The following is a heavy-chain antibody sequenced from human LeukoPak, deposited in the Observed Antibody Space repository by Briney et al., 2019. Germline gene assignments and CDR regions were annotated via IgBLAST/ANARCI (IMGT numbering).Heavy chain of an antibody. CDR1: RFSFDSYG. J-gene: IGHJ4*02. CDR2: VWYNGSNK. CDR3: ARPHPISLVRGARWAPIDY. V-gene: IGHV3-33*01. D-gene: IGHD3-10*01. Sequence: PGRSLRLSCEASRFSFDSYGMHWVRQAPGKGLEWVAFVWYNGSNKYYADFVKGRFTISRDNSKNMVYLQMNSLRADDTAVYYCARPHPISLVRGARWAPIDYWGQGTLVTVSS.